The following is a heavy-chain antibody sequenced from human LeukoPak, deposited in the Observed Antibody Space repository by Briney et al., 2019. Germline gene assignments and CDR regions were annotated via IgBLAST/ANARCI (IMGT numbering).Heavy chain of an antibody. Sequence: SQTLSLTCAISGDSVSSNSAAWNWIRQSPSRGLEWLGRTYYRSKWYNDYAVSVKSRITINPDTSKNQFSLQLNSVTPEDTAVYYCARGGNGYSSGWYDFGNWFDPWGQGTLVTVSS. V-gene: IGHV6-1*01. CDR1: GDSVSSNSAA. CDR2: TYYRSKWYN. J-gene: IGHJ5*02. CDR3: ARGGNGYSSGWYDFGNWFDP. D-gene: IGHD6-19*01.